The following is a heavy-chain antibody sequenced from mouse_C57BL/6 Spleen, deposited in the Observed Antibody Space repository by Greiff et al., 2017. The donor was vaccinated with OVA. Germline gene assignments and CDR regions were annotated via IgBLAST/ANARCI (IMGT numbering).Heavy chain of an antibody. Sequence: QVQLQQPGAELVKPGASVKLSCKASGYTFTSYWMHWVKQRPGQGLEWIGMIHPNSGSTNYNEKFKSKATLTVDKSSSTAYMQLSSLTSEDAAVYYCARGGGYYDAMDYWGQGTSVTVSS. CDR3: ARGGGYYDAMDY. V-gene: IGHV1-64*01. J-gene: IGHJ4*01. CDR2: IHPNSGST. D-gene: IGHD2-2*01. CDR1: GYTFTSYW.